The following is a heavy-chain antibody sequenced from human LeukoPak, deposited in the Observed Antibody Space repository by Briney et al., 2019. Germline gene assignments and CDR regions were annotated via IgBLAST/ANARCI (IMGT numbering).Heavy chain of an antibody. Sequence: ASVKVSCKASGYTFTSYYMHWVRQAPGQGLEWMGIINTSGGSTSYAQKIQGRVTMTKDMSTSTIYMKLSSLRSDDTAMYYYARDRGYCTNGVCSANYYYMDVWGKGTTVTVSS. V-gene: IGHV1-46*01. D-gene: IGHD2-8*01. CDR3: ARDRGYCTNGVCSANYYYMDV. J-gene: IGHJ6*03. CDR2: INTSGGST. CDR1: GYTFTSYY.